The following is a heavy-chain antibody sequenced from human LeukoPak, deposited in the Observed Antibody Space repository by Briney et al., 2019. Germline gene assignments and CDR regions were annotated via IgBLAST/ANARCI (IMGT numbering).Heavy chain of an antibody. CDR3: AKLHSQWLVLHDTFDI. Sequence: GGSLRLSCAASGFTFSSYEMNWVRQAPGKGLEWVAVISYDGSNKYYADSVKGRFTISRDNSKNTLYMQMNSLRAENTAVYYCAKLHSQWLVLHDTFDIWGQGTMVTVSS. V-gene: IGHV3-30*18. CDR2: ISYDGSNK. D-gene: IGHD6-19*01. CDR1: GFTFSSYE. J-gene: IGHJ3*02.